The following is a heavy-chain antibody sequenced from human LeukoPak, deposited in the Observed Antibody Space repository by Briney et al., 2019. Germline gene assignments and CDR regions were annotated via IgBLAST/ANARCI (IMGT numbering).Heavy chain of an antibody. CDR3: TTHRGYSSSPTFDY. V-gene: IGHV3-15*01. CDR1: GFTFRIAS. J-gene: IGHJ4*02. CDR2: IKTKTDGGTT. D-gene: IGHD6-13*01. Sequence: GGSLRLPCAASGFTFRIASMSWVRQAPGKGLEWVGQIKTKTDGGTTDHAAPVRGRFTVSRDDSTDTLWLQMSSLQTEDTAVYYCTTHRGYSSSPTFDYWGQGTLVTVSS.